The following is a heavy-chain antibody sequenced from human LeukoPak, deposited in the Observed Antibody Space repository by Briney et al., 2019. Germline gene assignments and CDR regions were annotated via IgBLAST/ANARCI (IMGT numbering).Heavy chain of an antibody. D-gene: IGHD2-2*01. J-gene: IGHJ5*02. Sequence: SETLSLTCTVSGGSISSYYWSWIRQPPGKGLEWIGYIYYSGSTNYNPSLKSRVTISVDTSKNQFSLKLSSATAADTAVYYCARRGYCSSTSCPIGEWWFDPWGQGTLVTVSS. CDR2: IYYSGST. CDR1: GGSISSYY. V-gene: IGHV4-59*08. CDR3: ARRGYCSSTSCPIGEWWFDP.